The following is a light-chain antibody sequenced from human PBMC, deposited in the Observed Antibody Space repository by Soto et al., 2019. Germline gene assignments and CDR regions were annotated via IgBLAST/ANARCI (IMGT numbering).Light chain of an antibody. CDR2: DAS. CDR3: QLRNNWPPTWT. V-gene: IGKV3-11*01. CDR1: QSIGSY. J-gene: IGKJ1*01. Sequence: EIVLTQSPATLSLSPGERATLSCRASQSIGSYLAWYQQKPGQAPRVLIYDASNRATGIPARFSGSGSGTDFTLTISSLEPEDFAVYYCQLRNNWPPTWTFGQGTKVESK.